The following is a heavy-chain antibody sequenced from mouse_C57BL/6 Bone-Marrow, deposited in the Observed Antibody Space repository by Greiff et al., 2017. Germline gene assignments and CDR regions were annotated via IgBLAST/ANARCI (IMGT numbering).Heavy chain of an antibody. Sequence: QVQLQQSGAELARPGASVKLSCKASGYTFTSYGISWVKQSTGQGLEWIGEIYPRSGNTYYNEKFKGKATLTADQSSSTAYMELRRLTSEDAAVYFWAREENGYYAYWGQGTLGTVAA. J-gene: IGHJ3*01. V-gene: IGHV1-81*01. CDR3: AREENGYYAY. CDR2: IYPRSGNT. D-gene: IGHD2-3*01. CDR1: GYTFTSYG.